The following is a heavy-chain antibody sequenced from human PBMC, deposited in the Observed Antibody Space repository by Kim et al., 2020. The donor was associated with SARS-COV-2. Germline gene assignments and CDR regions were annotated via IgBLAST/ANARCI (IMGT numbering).Heavy chain of an antibody. J-gene: IGHJ4*02. CDR3: AREGGSGSLPDY. D-gene: IGHD3-10*01. Sequence: YYVDSGKGRFTISRDNAKNSLYLQMNSLRAEDTAVYYCAREGGSGSLPDYWGQGTLVTVSS. V-gene: IGHV3-7*01.